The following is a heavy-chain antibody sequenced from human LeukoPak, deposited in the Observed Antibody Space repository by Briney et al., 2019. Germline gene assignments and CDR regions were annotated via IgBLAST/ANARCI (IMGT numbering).Heavy chain of an antibody. V-gene: IGHV1-46*01. Sequence: ASVKVSCKASGYTFTSYYMHWVRQAPGQGLEWMGIINPSGGSTSYAQKFQGRVTMTRDTSTSTVYMELSSLRSEDTAVYYCARDDCGGGSCYYPGYWGQGTLVTVSS. CDR2: INPSGGST. J-gene: IGHJ4*02. D-gene: IGHD2-15*01. CDR3: ARDDCGGGSCYYPGY. CDR1: GYTFTSYY.